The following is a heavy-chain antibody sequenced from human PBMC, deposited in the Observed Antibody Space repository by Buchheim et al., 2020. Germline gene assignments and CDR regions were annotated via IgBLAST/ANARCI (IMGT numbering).Heavy chain of an antibody. J-gene: IGHJ6*02. CDR3: ARGLFYYYYGMDV. CDR1: GGSFSGYY. V-gene: IGHV4-34*01. Sequence: QVQLQQWGAGLLKPSETLSLTCAVYGGSFSGYYWSWIRQPPGQGLEWIGEINHSGSTNYNPSLKSRVTISVDTSKNHFSLKLSSVTAADTAVYYCARGLFYYYYGMDVWGQGTT. CDR2: INHSGST.